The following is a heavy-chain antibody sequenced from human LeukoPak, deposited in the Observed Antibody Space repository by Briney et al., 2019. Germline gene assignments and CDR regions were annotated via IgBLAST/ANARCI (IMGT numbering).Heavy chain of an antibody. V-gene: IGHV4-38-2*01. D-gene: IGHD6-13*01. J-gene: IGHJ4*02. Sequence: ETSETLSLTCAVSGYSISSGYYWCWIRQPPGKGLEWFGSIYHSGSTYYNPSLKSRVTISVDTSKNQFSLKVNSVTAADTAVYHCARARAYSSSWYYFDYWGQGTLVTVSS. CDR2: IYHSGST. CDR1: GYSISSGYY. CDR3: ARARAYSSSWYYFDY.